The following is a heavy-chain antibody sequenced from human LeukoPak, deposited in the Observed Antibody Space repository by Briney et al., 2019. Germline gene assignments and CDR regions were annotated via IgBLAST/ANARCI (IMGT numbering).Heavy chain of an antibody. J-gene: IGHJ4*02. Sequence: GGSLRLSCAASGFTFNNFWMHWVRQAPGKGLVWVSRISKDGSTTYYADSVKGRFTISRDNSRNTLYLQMNSPRAEDTAVYYCAILPGYSSGWYEVNYWGQGTLVTVSS. CDR2: ISKDGSTT. CDR3: AILPGYSSGWYEVNY. CDR1: GFTFNNFW. V-gene: IGHV3-74*01. D-gene: IGHD6-13*01.